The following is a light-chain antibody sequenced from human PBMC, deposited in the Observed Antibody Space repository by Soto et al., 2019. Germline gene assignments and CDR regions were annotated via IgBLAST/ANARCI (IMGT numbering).Light chain of an antibody. Sequence: DIQMTQSPSSLSASIGDRVTITCRSSQTISNFLNWYKQKPGKAPNLLIHDASRLQGGVPSRFSGSGSGTDFTLTISSLQPEDVATYYCQHSYGLPVTFGGGTKVE. V-gene: IGKV1-39*01. J-gene: IGKJ4*01. CDR2: DAS. CDR3: QHSYGLPVT. CDR1: QTISNF.